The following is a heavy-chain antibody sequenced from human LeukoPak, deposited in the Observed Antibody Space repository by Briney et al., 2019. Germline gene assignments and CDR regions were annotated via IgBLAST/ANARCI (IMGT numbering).Heavy chain of an antibody. CDR2: IYYSGSS. D-gene: IGHD3-22*01. Sequence: SDTLSLTCTVSGGSISSSSYYWGWIRQPPGKGLELIGSIYYSGSSYYNPSLKSRVTISVDTSKNQFSLKLISVTAADTAVYYCARGWSYYDSSGYYWGQGTLVTVSS. CDR3: ARGWSYYDSSGYY. CDR1: GGSISSSSYY. J-gene: IGHJ4*02. V-gene: IGHV4-39*01.